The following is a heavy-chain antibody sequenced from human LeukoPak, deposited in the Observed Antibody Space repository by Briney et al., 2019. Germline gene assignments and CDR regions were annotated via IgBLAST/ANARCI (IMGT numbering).Heavy chain of an antibody. Sequence: SETLSLTCTVSGGSINSYYWSWIRQPPGKGLEWIGYIYYSGSTNYNPSLKSRVTISVATSKNQFSLKLSSVTAADTAVYYCAKSVNTIFGVVEYYFDYWGQGTLVTVSS. V-gene: IGHV4-59*01. J-gene: IGHJ4*02. CDR3: AKSVNTIFGVVEYYFDY. CDR2: IYYSGST. CDR1: GGSINSYY. D-gene: IGHD3-3*01.